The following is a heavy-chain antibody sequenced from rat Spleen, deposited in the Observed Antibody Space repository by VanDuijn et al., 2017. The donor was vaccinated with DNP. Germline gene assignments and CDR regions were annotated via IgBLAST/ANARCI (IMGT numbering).Heavy chain of an antibody. D-gene: IGHD1-4*01. CDR2: ISYDGSDT. J-gene: IGHJ2*01. CDR3: AGRPPPTRGPFDY. CDR1: GITFSDHN. Sequence: EVQLVESGGGLVQPGRSLKLSCAVSGITFSDHNMAWVRQAPKKSLEWVATISYDGSDTYYRDSMNGRFTISRDNAKSTLYLQMDSLRSEDTATYYCAGRPPPTRGPFDYWGQGVTVTVSS. V-gene: IGHV5-7*01.